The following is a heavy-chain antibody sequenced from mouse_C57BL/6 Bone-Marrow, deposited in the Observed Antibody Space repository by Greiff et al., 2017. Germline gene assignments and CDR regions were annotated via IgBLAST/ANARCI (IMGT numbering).Heavy chain of an antibody. V-gene: IGHV1-55*01. Sequence: QVQLQQPGAELVKPGASVKMSCKASGYTFTSYWITWVKPRPGQGLEWIGDIYPGSGSTNYTEKLKSKATLTVDTSSSTAYLQLSSLTSEDSAVYYCAREVFLPYYYAMDYWGQGTSGTVSS. CDR2: IYPGSGST. CDR3: AREVFLPYYYAMDY. J-gene: IGHJ4*01. CDR1: GYTFTSYW. D-gene: IGHD2-1*01.